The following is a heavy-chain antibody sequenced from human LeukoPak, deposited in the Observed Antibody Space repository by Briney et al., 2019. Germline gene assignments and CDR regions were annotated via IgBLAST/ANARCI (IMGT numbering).Heavy chain of an antibody. D-gene: IGHD3-9*01. CDR1: GFTFSSYA. CDR2: ISYDGSNK. J-gene: IGHJ4*02. V-gene: IGHV3-30-3*01. Sequence: GGSLRLSCAASGFTFSSYAMHWVRQAPGKGLEWVAVISYDGSNKYYADSVKGRFTLSRDNSKNTLYLQMNSLRAEDTAGYYCARFGDNDILTGYYKGIDYWGQGTLVTVSS. CDR3: ARFGDNDILTGYYKGIDY.